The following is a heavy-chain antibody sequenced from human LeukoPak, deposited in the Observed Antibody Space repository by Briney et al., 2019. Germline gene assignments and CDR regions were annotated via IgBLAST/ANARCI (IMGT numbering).Heavy chain of an antibody. V-gene: IGHV1-58*01. CDR2: IVVGSGNT. CDR1: GFTFTSSA. CDR3: AASNSGSYLFDY. J-gene: IGHJ4*02. D-gene: IGHD1-26*01. Sequence: ASVKVSCKASGFTFTSSAVQWVRQARGQRLEWIGWIVVGSGNTNYAQKFQERVTITRDMSTSTAYMELSSLRSVDTAVYYCAASNSGSYLFDYWGQGTLVTVSS.